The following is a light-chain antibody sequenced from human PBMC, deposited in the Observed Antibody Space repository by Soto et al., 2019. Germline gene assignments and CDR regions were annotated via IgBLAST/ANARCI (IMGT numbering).Light chain of an antibody. Sequence: EIVMTQSPATLSVSPGERATLSCRASQSVYSNLAWYQQKPGQAPRLLIYDASTRASGIPARFSGSGSGTEFTLTISSQQSEDFAVYYCQQYNNWPLTFGGGTKVEIK. CDR1: QSVYSN. CDR3: QQYNNWPLT. V-gene: IGKV3-15*01. CDR2: DAS. J-gene: IGKJ4*01.